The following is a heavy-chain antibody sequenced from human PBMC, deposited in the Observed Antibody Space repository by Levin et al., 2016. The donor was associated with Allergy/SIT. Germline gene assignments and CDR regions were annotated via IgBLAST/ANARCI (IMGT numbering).Heavy chain of an antibody. CDR1: GGSISSYY. J-gene: IGHJ5*02. CDR2: IYYSGST. V-gene: IGHV4-59*13. CDR3: ASSLGPPIFVGFDP. Sequence: SETLSLTCTVSGGSISSYYWSWIRQPPGKGLEWIGYIYYSGSTNYNPSLKSRVTISVDTSKNQFSLKLSSVTAADTAVYYCASSLGPPIFVGFDPWGQGTLVTVSS. D-gene: IGHD3-3*02.